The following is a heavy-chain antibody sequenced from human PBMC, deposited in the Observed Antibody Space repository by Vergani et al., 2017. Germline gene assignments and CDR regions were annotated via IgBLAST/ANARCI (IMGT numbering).Heavy chain of an antibody. Sequence: QVQLVQSGAEVQKPGASVKVSCKASGYTFTSYDINWVRPATGQGLEWMGWMNPNSGNTGYAQKFQGRVTMTRNTSRSKAYMELSSLRSEDTGVYYCARVVYDFWSGYYYYGMDVWGQGTTVTVSS. CDR3: ARVVYDFWSGYYYYGMDV. CDR1: GYTFTSYD. V-gene: IGHV1-8*01. CDR2: MNPNSGNT. J-gene: IGHJ6*02. D-gene: IGHD3-3*01.